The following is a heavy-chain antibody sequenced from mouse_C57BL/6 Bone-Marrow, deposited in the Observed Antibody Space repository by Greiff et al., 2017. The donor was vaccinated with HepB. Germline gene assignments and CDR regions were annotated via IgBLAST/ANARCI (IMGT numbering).Heavy chain of an antibody. CDR1: GFTFSSYA. J-gene: IGHJ2*01. CDR3: ARDYDDY. D-gene: IGHD2-4*01. Sequence: EVKLMESGGGLVKPGGSLKLSCAASGFTFSSYAMSWVRQTPEKRLEWVATISDGGSYTYYPDNVKGRFTISRDNAKNNLYLQMSHLQSEDTAMYYCARDYDDYWGQGTTRTVSS. V-gene: IGHV5-4*03. CDR2: ISDGGSYT.